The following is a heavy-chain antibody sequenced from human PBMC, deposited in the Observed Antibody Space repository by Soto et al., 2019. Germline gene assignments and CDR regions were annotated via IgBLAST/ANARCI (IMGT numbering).Heavy chain of an antibody. CDR2: ISGSGGST. Sequence: GGSLRLSCAASGFTFSSYAMSWVRQALGKGLEWVSAISGSGGSTYYADSVKGRFTISRDNSKNTLYLQMNSLRAEDTAVYYCAKDRVAVAGTNYYYYMDVWGKGTTVTVSS. V-gene: IGHV3-23*01. CDR3: AKDRVAVAGTNYYYYMDV. D-gene: IGHD6-19*01. CDR1: GFTFSSYA. J-gene: IGHJ6*03.